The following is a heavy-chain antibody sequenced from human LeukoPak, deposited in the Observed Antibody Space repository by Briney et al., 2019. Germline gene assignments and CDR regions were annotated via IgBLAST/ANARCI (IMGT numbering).Heavy chain of an antibody. Sequence: GGSLRLSCAASGFTFSSYAMSWVRQAPGKGLEWVANIKQDGSEKYYVDSVKGRFTISRDNAKNSLYLQMNSLRAEDTAVYYCARARDQWLVTGGYWGQGTLVTVSS. CDR1: GFTFSSYA. CDR2: IKQDGSEK. V-gene: IGHV3-7*04. CDR3: ARARDQWLVTGGY. D-gene: IGHD6-19*01. J-gene: IGHJ4*02.